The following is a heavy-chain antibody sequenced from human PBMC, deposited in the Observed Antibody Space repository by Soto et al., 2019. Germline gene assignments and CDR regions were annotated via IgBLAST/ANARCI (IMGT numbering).Heavy chain of an antibody. CDR2: INAGNGNT. D-gene: IGHD1-1*01. J-gene: IGHJ4*02. CDR1: GYTFTSYA. V-gene: IGHV1-3*01. CDR3: ARERTGRNYYFDY. Sequence: ASVKVSCKASGYTFTSYAMHWVRQAPGQRLEWMGWINAGNGNTKYSQKFQGRVTITRDTSASTAYMELSSLRSEDTAVYYCARERTGRNYYFDYWGQGTLVTVSS.